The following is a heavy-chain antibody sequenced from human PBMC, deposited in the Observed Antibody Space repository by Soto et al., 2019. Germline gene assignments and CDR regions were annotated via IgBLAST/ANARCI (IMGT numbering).Heavy chain of an antibody. CDR2: ISYDGSNK. V-gene: IGHV3-30-3*01. Sequence: PGGSLRLSCAASGFTFSSYAMHWVRQAPGKGLEWVAVISYDGSNKYYADSVKGRFTISRDNSKNTLYLQMNSLRAEDTAVYYCARALSIAAAGAYIDYWGQGTLVTVSS. CDR3: ARALSIAAAGAYIDY. J-gene: IGHJ4*02. D-gene: IGHD6-13*01. CDR1: GFTFSSYA.